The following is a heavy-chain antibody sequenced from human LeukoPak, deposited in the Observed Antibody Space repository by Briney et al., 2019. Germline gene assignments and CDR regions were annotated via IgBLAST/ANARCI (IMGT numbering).Heavy chain of an antibody. V-gene: IGHV3-74*01. CDR1: GFTFSSYW. J-gene: IGHJ4*02. CDR3: VRDVWGDRDSFFDS. D-gene: IGHD2-21*01. CDR2: FDGDGRSRTSP. Sequence: TGRSLRLSCAAAGFTFSSYWMHWVRQVPGKGLQWLGRFDGDGRSRTSPSYAESVKGRFTISRDNAQSTLYLQMNSLRAEDTAVYYCVRDVWGDRDSFFDSWGQGTPVTVSS.